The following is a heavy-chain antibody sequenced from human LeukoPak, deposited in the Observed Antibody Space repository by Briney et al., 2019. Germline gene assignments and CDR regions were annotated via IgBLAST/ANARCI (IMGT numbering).Heavy chain of an antibody. CDR3: ARVAGGSYHFDY. Sequence: GGSLRLSCAASGLAFSTYSMNWVRQAPGEGLEWVSSITSSSSYIYYADSVKGRFTISRDNAKNSLYLQMNTLRAEDTAVYYCARVAGGSYHFDYWGQGTLVTVSS. CDR2: ITSSSSYI. CDR1: GLAFSTYS. J-gene: IGHJ4*02. V-gene: IGHV3-21*01. D-gene: IGHD1-26*01.